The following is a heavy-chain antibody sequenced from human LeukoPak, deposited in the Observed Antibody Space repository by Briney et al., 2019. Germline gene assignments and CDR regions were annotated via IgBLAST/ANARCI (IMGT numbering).Heavy chain of an antibody. Sequence: SETLSLTCAVYGGSFSGYYWSWIRQPPGKGLEWIGEINHSGSTNYNPSLKSRVTISVDTSKNQFSLKLSSVTAADAAVYYCARDRSGWYFELWGRGTLVTVAS. CDR3: ARDRSGWYFEL. D-gene: IGHD3-10*01. J-gene: IGHJ2*01. CDR1: GGSFSGYY. V-gene: IGHV4-34*01. CDR2: INHSGST.